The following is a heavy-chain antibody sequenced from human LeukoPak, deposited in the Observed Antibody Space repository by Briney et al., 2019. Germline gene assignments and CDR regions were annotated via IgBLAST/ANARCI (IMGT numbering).Heavy chain of an antibody. Sequence: SGGSLRLSCAASGFTFSSYAMSWVRQPPGKGLEWVSAISGSGNTTPYADSVKGRFTISRDNSRNTLYLQMNSLRAEDTAVYYCAKVFTYPAGGLSRTFDYWGLGTLVTVSP. J-gene: IGHJ4*02. CDR3: AKVFTYPAGGLSRTFDY. CDR1: GFTFSSYA. CDR2: ISGSGNTT. D-gene: IGHD1-26*01. V-gene: IGHV3-23*01.